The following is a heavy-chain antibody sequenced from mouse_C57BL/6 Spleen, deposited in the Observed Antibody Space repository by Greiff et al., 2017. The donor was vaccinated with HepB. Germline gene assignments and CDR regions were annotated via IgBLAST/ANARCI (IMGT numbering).Heavy chain of an antibody. Sequence: VQLQQSGPGLVQPSQSLSITCTVSGFSLTSYGVHWVRQSPGKGLEWLGVIWRGGSTDYNAAFMSRLSITKDNSKSQVFFKMNSLQADDTAIYYCAKSHYDYDGWYFDVWGTGTTVTVSS. CDR2: IWRGGST. D-gene: IGHD2-4*01. CDR1: GFSLTSYG. CDR3: AKSHYDYDGWYFDV. J-gene: IGHJ1*03. V-gene: IGHV2-5*01.